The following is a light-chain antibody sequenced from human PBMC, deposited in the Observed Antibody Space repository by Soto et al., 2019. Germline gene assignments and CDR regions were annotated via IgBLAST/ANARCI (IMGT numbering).Light chain of an antibody. J-gene: IGKJ1*01. V-gene: IGKV3-15*01. CDR2: GAS. CDR3: QQYNNWPGT. CDR1: QSVRRK. Sequence: EIVLTQSPGTLSVSPGERATLSCRASQSVRRKLAWYQQKPGQAPRLLFYGASTRATGIPARFSGSGSETEFTLSISSLQSEDVAVYYCQQYNNWPGTFGQGTKVEIK.